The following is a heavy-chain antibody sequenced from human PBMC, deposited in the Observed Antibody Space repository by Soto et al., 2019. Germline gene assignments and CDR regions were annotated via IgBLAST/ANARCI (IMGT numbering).Heavy chain of an antibody. CDR2: IGTAGDT. V-gene: IGHV3-13*04. CDR3: ARAVAKQFYDY. CDR1: GFTFSSYD. Sequence: GGSLRLSCAASGFTFSSYDMHWVRQATGKGLEWVSAIGTAGDTYYPGSVKGRFTISRENAKNSLYLQMNSLRAGDTAVYYCARAVAKQFYDYWGQGTLVTVSS. D-gene: IGHD6-19*01. J-gene: IGHJ4*02.